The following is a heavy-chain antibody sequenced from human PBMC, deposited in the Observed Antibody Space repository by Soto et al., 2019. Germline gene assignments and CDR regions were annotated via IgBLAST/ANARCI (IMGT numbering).Heavy chain of an antibody. CDR3: ARALRYFDWSDAFDI. CDR2: IYSGGST. CDR1: GFTVSSNY. D-gene: IGHD3-9*01. Sequence: PGGSLRLSCAASGFTVSSNYMSWVRQAPGKGLEWVSVIYSGGSTYYADSVKGRFTISRDNSKNTLYLQMNSLGAEDTAVYYCARALRYFDWSDAFDIWGQGTMVTVSS. J-gene: IGHJ3*02. V-gene: IGHV3-66*01.